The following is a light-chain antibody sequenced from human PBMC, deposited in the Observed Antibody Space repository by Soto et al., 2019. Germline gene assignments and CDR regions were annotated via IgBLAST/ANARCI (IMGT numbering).Light chain of an antibody. J-gene: IGKJ3*01. CDR1: QSVSGN. V-gene: IGKV3-15*01. CDR3: QQYNNWPPIT. Sequence: EIVMTQSPATLSVSPGERATLSCRASQSVSGNLAWYQQKPGQAPRLLIYAASTRATGIPARFSGSGSGTELTLTISSLPSEDFAVYYCQQYNNWPPITFGPGTKVDIK. CDR2: AAS.